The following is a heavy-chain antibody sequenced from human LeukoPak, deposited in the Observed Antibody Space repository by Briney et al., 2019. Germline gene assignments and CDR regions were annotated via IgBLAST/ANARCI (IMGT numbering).Heavy chain of an antibody. J-gene: IGHJ3*02. Sequence: GESLKISCKGSGYSFTSYWIGWVRQMPGKGLEWMGIIYPGDSDTRYSPSFQGQVTISADKSISTAYLQWSSLKASDTAMYYCARRVGGVWSYDAFDIWGQGTMVTVSS. CDR2: IYPGDSDT. D-gene: IGHD2-8*01. V-gene: IGHV5-51*01. CDR3: ARRVGGVWSYDAFDI. CDR1: GYSFTSYW.